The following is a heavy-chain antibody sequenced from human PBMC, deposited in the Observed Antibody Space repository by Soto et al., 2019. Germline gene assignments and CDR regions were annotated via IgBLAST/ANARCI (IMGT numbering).Heavy chain of an antibody. V-gene: IGHV3-43*02. Sequence: GGSLRLSCAASGFTFDDYAMHWVRQAPGKGLEWVSPISGDGGSTYYADSVKGRFTISRDNRKNSLYLQMNSLRTEDTALYYCANDVNDFDIWGQGTMVTVSS. CDR3: ANDVNDFDI. CDR1: GFTFDDYA. CDR2: ISGDGGST. J-gene: IGHJ3*02.